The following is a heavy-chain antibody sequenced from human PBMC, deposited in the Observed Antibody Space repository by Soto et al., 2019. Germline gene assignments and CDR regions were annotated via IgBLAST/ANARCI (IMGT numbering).Heavy chain of an antibody. V-gene: IGHV3-23*01. Sequence: SCGVSGFTFSTYAMSWVRQAPGKGLEWVSAISGSGNKTFYADSVKGRFTISRDNSKNTLHLHMSSLRVEDTAVYYCVRGVRLHFDLWGQGTLVTVSS. J-gene: IGHJ4*02. CDR3: VRGVRLHFDL. CDR2: ISGSGNKT. CDR1: GFTFSTYA.